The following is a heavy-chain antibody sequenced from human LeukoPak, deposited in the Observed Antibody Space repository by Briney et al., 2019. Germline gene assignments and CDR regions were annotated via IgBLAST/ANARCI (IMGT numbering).Heavy chain of an antibody. Sequence: PGGSLRLSCAASGFTFSNAWMSWVLQAPGKGLEWVGRIKSKTDGGTADYAAPVKGRFTISRDDSKNTLYLQMNSLKTEDTAVYYCTTDRSGYGDLFDYWGQGTLVTVSS. CDR1: GFTFSNAW. V-gene: IGHV3-15*01. D-gene: IGHD4-17*01. CDR3: TTDRSGYGDLFDY. J-gene: IGHJ4*02. CDR2: IKSKTDGGTA.